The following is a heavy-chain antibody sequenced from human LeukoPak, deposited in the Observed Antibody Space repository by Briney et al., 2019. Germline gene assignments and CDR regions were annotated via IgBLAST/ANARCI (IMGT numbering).Heavy chain of an antibody. D-gene: IGHD3-9*01. Sequence: PSETLSLTCTVSGGSISSGGYYWSWIRQHPGKGLEWIGYIYYSGSTYYNPSLKSRVTISVDTSKNQFSLKLGSVTAADTAVYYCARGATTGYFDWLAYDYWGQGILVTVSS. CDR2: IYYSGST. CDR3: ARGATTGYFDWLAYDY. J-gene: IGHJ4*02. V-gene: IGHV4-31*03. CDR1: GGSISSGGYY.